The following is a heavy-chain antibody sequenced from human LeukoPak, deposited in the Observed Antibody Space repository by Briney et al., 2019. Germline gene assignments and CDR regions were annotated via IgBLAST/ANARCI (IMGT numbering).Heavy chain of an antibody. CDR1: GVSIRSCSYY. D-gene: IGHD3-9*01. CDR2: IYTSGTT. CDR3: AREVSDYDILTGWIDY. Sequence: PSETLSLTCTVSGVSIRSCSYYWSWIRQPAGKGLEWIGRIYTSGTTNYNPSLKSRVTISVGTSKSQFSLKLNSVTAADTAVYYCAREVSDYDILTGWIDYWGQGALVSVSS. J-gene: IGHJ4*02. V-gene: IGHV4-61*02.